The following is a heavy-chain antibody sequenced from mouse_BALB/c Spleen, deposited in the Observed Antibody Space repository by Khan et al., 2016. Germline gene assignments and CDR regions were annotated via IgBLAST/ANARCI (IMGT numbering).Heavy chain of an antibody. CDR2: IYPGDGGT. D-gene: IGHD1-1*01. V-gene: IGHV1-82*01. CDR3: VRDYGPSCNYAMDY. J-gene: IGHJ4*01. CDR1: GYVFSDSW. Sequence: VQLQQSGPELVKPGASVRISCKASGYVFSDSWMNWVKQRPGQGLEWIGRIYPGDGGTNYNGKFKDKATLTADKSSSTAYMQLSSLTSVDSAVYCCVRDYGPSCNYAMDYWGQGTSVTVSS.